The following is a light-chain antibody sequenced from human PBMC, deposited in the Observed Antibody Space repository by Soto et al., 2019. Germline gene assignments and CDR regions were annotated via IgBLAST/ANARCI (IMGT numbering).Light chain of an antibody. CDR3: QQYNPYPTWT. J-gene: IGKJ1*01. CDR1: QSISNY. Sequence: DIQMPQSPSTLSASVGDRVTITCRASQSISNYLAWYQQKPGKAPKLLIYKASSLESGVPSRFSGSGSGTEFTLTISSLQPDDFATYYCQQYNPYPTWTFGQGTKVEIK. CDR2: KAS. V-gene: IGKV1-5*03.